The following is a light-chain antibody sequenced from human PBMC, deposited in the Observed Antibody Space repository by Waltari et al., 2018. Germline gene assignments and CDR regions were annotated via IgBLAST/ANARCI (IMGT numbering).Light chain of an antibody. Sequence: DIVMTQSPESLAVSMGERATLNCKSSQSILYNYDNKTCLVLLQHKPGHPPKVLIYGASNRESGVPDRVSCSGSWQDFSLTFISLQAEDVAVYYFQQYFSYPWSFGQWTKVEIK. V-gene: IGKV4-1*01. CDR3: QQYFSYPWS. J-gene: IGKJ1*01. CDR2: GAS. CDR1: QSILYNYDNKTC.